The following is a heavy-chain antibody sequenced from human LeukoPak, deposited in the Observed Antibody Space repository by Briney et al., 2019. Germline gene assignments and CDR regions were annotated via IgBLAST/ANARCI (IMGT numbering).Heavy chain of an antibody. J-gene: IGHJ3*02. CDR1: GFTFSSYG. V-gene: IGHV3-30*03. CDR3: AGELSSSSRAFDI. CDR2: ISYDGSNK. Sequence: QPGRSLRLSCAASGFTFSSYGMHWVRQAPGKGLEWVAVISYDGSNKYYADSVKGRFTISRDNSKNTLYLQMNSLRAEDTAVYYCAGELSSSSRAFDIWGQGTMVTVSS. D-gene: IGHD6-6*01.